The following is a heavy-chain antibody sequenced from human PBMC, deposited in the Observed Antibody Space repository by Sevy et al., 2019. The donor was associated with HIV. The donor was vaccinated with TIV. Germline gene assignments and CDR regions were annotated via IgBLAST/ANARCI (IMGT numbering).Heavy chain of an antibody. J-gene: IGHJ6*02. Sequence: GGSLRLSCVGSGISISSHWMNWVRQSPGKGLEWAANINQDGSEIYYVDSVKGRFTISRENAKNSGYLQMHSLRVEDSGVYYCARAMGVWGQGTTVTVSS. V-gene: IGHV3-7*01. CDR1: GISISSHW. CDR3: ARAMGV. CDR2: INQDGSEI.